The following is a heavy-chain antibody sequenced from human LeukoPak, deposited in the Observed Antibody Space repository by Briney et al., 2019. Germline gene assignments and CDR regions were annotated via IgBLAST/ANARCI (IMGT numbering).Heavy chain of an antibody. D-gene: IGHD3-3*01. CDR2: INPNSGGT. Sequence: ASVKVSCKASGHTFTGYYMHWVRQAPGQGLEWMGWINPNSGGTNYAQKFQGRVTMTRDTSISTAYMELSRLRSDDTAVYYCARVWAGFLEWLLTYWGQGTLVTVSS. CDR1: GHTFTGYY. CDR3: ARVWAGFLEWLLTY. J-gene: IGHJ4*02. V-gene: IGHV1-2*02.